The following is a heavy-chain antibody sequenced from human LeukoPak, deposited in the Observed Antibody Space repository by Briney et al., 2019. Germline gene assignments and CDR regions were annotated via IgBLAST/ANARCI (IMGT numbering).Heavy chain of an antibody. V-gene: IGHV4-59*06. CDR2: IYYSGST. CDR3: AIDRGSSAMDV. D-gene: IGHD1-26*01. CDR1: GGSISSYY. Sequence: SETLSLTCTVSGGSISSYYWSWIRQPPGKGLEWIGNIYYSGSTYYNPSLKSRVTISVDTSKNQFSLQLSSVAAADTAVYYCAIDRGSSAMDVRGKETTVTVSS. J-gene: IGHJ6*03.